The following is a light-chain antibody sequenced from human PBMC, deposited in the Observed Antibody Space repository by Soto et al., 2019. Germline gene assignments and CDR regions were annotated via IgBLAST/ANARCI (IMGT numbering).Light chain of an antibody. CDR1: QSVSTN. Sequence: EIVMTQSPATLSGSPGERATLSCRASQSVSTNLAWYQQKPGQAPRLLIYGASTRATGIPARFSGSGSGTEFTLTISSLQSDDFAVYACQQYTNSPPWTFGQGTKV. V-gene: IGKV3-15*01. CDR2: GAS. CDR3: QQYTNSPPWT. J-gene: IGKJ1*01.